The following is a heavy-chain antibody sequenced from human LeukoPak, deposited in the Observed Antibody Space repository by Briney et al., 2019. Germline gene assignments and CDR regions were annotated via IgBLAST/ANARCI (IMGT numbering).Heavy chain of an antibody. CDR1: GGSVSSGNY. Sequence: SETLSLTCTVSGGSVSSGNYWSWIRQPPGKGLEWIGYIYYSGNTNYNPSLKSRVTISVDTSKNQFSLKLSSVTAADTAMYYCARERWLGHSLDYWGQGTLVTVSS. J-gene: IGHJ4*02. V-gene: IGHV4-61*01. CDR3: ARERWLGHSLDY. CDR2: IYYSGNT. D-gene: IGHD6-19*01.